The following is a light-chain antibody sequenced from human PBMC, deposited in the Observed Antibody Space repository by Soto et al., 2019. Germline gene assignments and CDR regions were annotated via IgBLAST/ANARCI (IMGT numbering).Light chain of an antibody. Sequence: QSALTQPASVSGSPGQSITISCTGTSSDVGGYNYVSWYQQHPGKAPKLMIYEVSNRPSGVSNRCSGSKSGNTASLTISGLQAEGEADYYCSSYTSSSTPWVFGGGTKLTVL. CDR1: SSDVGGYNY. J-gene: IGLJ3*02. V-gene: IGLV2-14*01. CDR2: EVS. CDR3: SSYTSSSTPWV.